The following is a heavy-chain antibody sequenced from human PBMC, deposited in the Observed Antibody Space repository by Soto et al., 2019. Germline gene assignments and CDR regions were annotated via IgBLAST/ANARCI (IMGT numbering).Heavy chain of an antibody. Sequence: GGSLRLSCAASGFTFSSYAMSWVRQAPGKGLEWVSAISGSGGSTYYPDSVKGRFTISRDNSKNTLYLQMNSLRAEDTAVYYCAKDGSYYYGSGSFPDYWGQGTLVTVSS. CDR2: ISGSGGST. J-gene: IGHJ4*02. V-gene: IGHV3-23*01. CDR3: AKDGSYYYGSGSFPDY. D-gene: IGHD3-10*01. CDR1: GFTFSSYA.